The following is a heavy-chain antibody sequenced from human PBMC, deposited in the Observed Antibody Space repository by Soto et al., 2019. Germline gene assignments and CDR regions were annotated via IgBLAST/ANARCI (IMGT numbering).Heavy chain of an antibody. CDR1: GDSIRSSSHY. J-gene: IGHJ1*01. D-gene: IGHD2-8*01. CDR3: YINGF. V-gene: IGHV4-39*01. CDR2: FYYSGSP. Sequence: QVQLQESGPGLVKPSETLSLTCTVSGDSIRSSSHYWAWNRQPPGKGLEWIGGFYYSGSPYYNPFLKSRVTMSVDTSKNQFSLNLNSVTAAVTAVYYCYINGFWGQGTLVTVSS.